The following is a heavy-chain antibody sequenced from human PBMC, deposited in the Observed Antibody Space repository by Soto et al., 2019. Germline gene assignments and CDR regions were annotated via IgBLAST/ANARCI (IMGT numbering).Heavy chain of an antibody. CDR1: GFTFSSYA. J-gene: IGHJ4*02. D-gene: IGHD2-2*01. Sequence: GGSLRLSCAASGFTFSSYAMSWVRQAPGKGLEWVSAISGSGGSTYYADSVKGRFTISRDNSKNTLYLQMNSLRAEDTAVYYCAKPQTIVVVPAAIHYWGRGTLVTVSS. CDR3: AKPQTIVVVPAAIHY. V-gene: IGHV3-23*01. CDR2: ISGSGGST.